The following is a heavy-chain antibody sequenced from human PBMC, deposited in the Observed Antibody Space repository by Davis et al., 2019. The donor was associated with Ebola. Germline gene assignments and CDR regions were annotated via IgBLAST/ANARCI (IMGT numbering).Heavy chain of an antibody. CDR3: ARLYCSSTSCHFDY. Sequence: AASVKASCKASGYTFTTYGMSWVRQAPGPGLEWMGSLSAYNGNTNDAQKFQGRVTITADKSTSTAYMELSSLRSEDTAVYYCARLYCSSTSCHFDYWGQGTLVTVSS. CDR1: GYTFTTYG. J-gene: IGHJ4*02. CDR2: LSAYNGNT. V-gene: IGHV1-18*01. D-gene: IGHD2-2*01.